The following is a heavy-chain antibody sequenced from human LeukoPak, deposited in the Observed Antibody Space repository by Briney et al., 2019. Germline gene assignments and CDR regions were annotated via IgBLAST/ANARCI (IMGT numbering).Heavy chain of an antibody. Sequence: SETLSLTCTVSGGSISSSSYYWGWIRQPPGKGLEWIGSIYYSGSTYYNPSLKSRVTISVDTSKNQFSLKLSSVTAADTAVYYCARDRIVVPAAKDNYYGMDVWGQGTTVTVSS. J-gene: IGHJ6*02. CDR1: GGSISSSSYY. V-gene: IGHV4-39*07. CDR3: ARDRIVVPAAKDNYYGMDV. D-gene: IGHD2-2*01. CDR2: IYYSGST.